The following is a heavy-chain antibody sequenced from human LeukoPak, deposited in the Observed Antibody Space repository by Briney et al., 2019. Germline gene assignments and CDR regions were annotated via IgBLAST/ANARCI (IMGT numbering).Heavy chain of an antibody. V-gene: IGHV6-1*01. J-gene: IGHJ3*01. CDR2: TYYRSKWYN. CDR3: ARAPYGDYVTADAFDV. D-gene: IGHD4-17*01. Sequence: SQTLSLTCAISGDSFSSNSAAWNWIRQSPSRGLEWLVRTYYRSKWYNDYAVSVKSRITINPDTSKNQFSLQLNSVTPEDTAVYYCARAPYGDYVTADAFDVWGQGTMVTVSS. CDR1: GDSFSSNSAA.